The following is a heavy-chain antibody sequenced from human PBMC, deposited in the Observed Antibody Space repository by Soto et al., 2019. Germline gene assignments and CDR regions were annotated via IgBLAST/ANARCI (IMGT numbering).Heavy chain of an antibody. Sequence: QVHLVQSGGEVKKLGPWGKVSGKASGYPFTSNGIIWAGQAPGQGLEWMGWISGYNGDINYEQKFQGRVTLSSDTLTSTVYLELKSLRFDDTAVYYCARVRIVGAREIDFWGQGTLVTVSS. D-gene: IGHD1-26*01. CDR3: ARVRIVGAREIDF. CDR2: ISGYNGDI. CDR1: GYPFTSNG. J-gene: IGHJ4*02. V-gene: IGHV1-18*04.